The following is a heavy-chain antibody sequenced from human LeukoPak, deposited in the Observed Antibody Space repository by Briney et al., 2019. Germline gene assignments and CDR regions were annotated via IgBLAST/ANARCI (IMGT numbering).Heavy chain of an antibody. CDR2: IYSGGNT. V-gene: IGHV3-66*01. CDR3: AGSSINILAQH. CDR1: GFIVSHNY. J-gene: IGHJ1*01. D-gene: IGHD3-10*01. Sequence: PGGSLRLSCAASGFIVSHNYMSWVRQAPGKGLEWVSVIYSGGNTYYADSVKGRFALSRDNSQNTLCLQLNNLRAEDTAVYYCAGSSINILAQHWGQGTLVTVSS.